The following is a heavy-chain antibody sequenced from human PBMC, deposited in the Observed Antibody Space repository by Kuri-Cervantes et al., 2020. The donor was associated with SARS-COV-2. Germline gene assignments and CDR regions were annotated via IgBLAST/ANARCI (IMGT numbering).Heavy chain of an antibody. CDR1: GGSISSGYY. J-gene: IGHJ6*03. CDR3: ARDGYCSSTSCYMDYYYYYMDV. Sequence: ESLKISCTVSGGSISSGYYWGWIRQPPGKGLEWIGSIYTSGSTNYNPSLKSRVTMSVDTSKNQFSLKLSSVTAADTAVYYCARDGYCSSTSCYMDYYYYYMDVWGKGTTVTVSS. CDR2: IYTSGST. V-gene: IGHV4-38-2*02. D-gene: IGHD2-2*02.